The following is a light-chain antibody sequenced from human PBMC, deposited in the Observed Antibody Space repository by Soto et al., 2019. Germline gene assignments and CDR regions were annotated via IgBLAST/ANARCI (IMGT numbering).Light chain of an antibody. J-gene: IGLJ1*01. CDR2: DNN. V-gene: IGLV1-51*01. CDR3: GTWDSSLSAYV. Sequence: QSVLTQPPSVSAAPGQKVTISCSGSSSNIGNNYVSWYQQLPGTAPKLLIYDNNKRPSGIPDRLSGSKSGTSATLVITGLQTGDEADYYCGTWDSSLSAYVFGTGTKLTVL. CDR1: SSNIGNNY.